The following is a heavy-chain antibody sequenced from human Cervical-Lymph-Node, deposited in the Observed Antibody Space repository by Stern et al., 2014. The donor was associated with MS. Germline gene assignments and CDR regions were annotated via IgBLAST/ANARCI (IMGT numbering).Heavy chain of an antibody. CDR2: INPSSGNT. CDR1: VYTFTPYD. J-gene: IGHJ4*02. CDR3: ARGGFSSGWPTLDY. D-gene: IGHD6-19*01. V-gene: IGHV1-8*01. Sequence: VQLVQSGAEVKKPGASVKVSCKASVYTFTPYDINWVRQATGQGLEWMGWINPSSGNTQYAQKFQGRVTMTRNTSIGTAYMELSSLRSDDTAVYYCARGGFSSGWPTLDYWGQGSLVTVSS.